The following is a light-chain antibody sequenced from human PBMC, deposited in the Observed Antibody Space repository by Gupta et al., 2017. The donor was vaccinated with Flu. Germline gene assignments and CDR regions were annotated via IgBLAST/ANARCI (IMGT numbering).Light chain of an antibody. CDR2: GAY. J-gene: IGKJ3*01. CDR1: RDINSD. CDR3: QQYNRWPPYT. V-gene: IGKV3-15*01. Sequence: EVVMTQSPDTLSVSPGERATLSCRASRDINSDLAWYQQKPGQAPRLLIHGAYTRATGIPARFSGSGFGTEYTLTISSLQSEDFAIYYCQQYNRWPPYTFGPGTTVEIK.